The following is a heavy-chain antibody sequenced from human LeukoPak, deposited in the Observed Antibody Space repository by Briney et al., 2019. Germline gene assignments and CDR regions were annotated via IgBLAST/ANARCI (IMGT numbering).Heavy chain of an antibody. Sequence: PGGSLRLSCAASGFTVSSNYMSWVRQAPGKGLEWVSVIYSGGSTYYADSVKGRFTISRDNSKNTLYLQMNSLRAEDTAVYYCARVPIRYFDYYYGMDVWGKGTTVTVSS. CDR3: ARVPIRYFDYYYGMDV. CDR1: GFTVSSNY. J-gene: IGHJ6*04. V-gene: IGHV3-66*01. CDR2: IYSGGST. D-gene: IGHD3-9*01.